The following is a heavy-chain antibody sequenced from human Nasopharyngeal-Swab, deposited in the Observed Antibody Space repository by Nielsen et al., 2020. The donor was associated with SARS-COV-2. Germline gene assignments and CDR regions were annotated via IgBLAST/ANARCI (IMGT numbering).Heavy chain of an antibody. CDR3: AREVQQWLVLNYYYYMDV. CDR1: AGTFSSYA. V-gene: IGHV1-69*06. CDR2: TIPISGTA. J-gene: IGHJ6*03. Sequence: SAKVTSNASAGTFSSYAISRVRHAPGQGLEWMGGTIPISGTANYAQKFQGRVTITSDKSTSTAYMELSSLRSEDTAVYYCAREVQQWLVLNYYYYMDVWGKGTTVTVSS. D-gene: IGHD6-19*01.